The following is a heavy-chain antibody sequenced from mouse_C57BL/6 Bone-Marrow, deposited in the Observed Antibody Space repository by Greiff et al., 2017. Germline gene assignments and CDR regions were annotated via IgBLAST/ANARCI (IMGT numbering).Heavy chain of an antibody. Sequence: QVQLQQPGAELVKPGASVKMSCKASGYTFTSYWITWVKQRPGQGLEWIGEIYPGSGSTNYNEKFKSKATLTVDTSSSTAYMQLSSLTSEDSAVYYGASPYYSNDWYFDVWGRGTTVTVSS. D-gene: IGHD2-5*01. V-gene: IGHV1-55*01. CDR2: IYPGSGST. CDR1: GYTFTSYW. J-gene: IGHJ1*03. CDR3: ASPYYSNDWYFDV.